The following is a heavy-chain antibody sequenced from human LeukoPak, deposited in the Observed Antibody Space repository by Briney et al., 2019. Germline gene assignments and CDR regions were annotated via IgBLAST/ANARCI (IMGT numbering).Heavy chain of an antibody. J-gene: IGHJ4*02. CDR3: AKGIYRSTWYRRIDY. V-gene: IGHV3-23*01. CDR1: GFTFSSYA. D-gene: IGHD6-13*01. CDR2: ISGSGGST. Sequence: PGGSLRLSCAASGFTFSSYAMSWVRQAPGKGLEWVSAISGSGGSTYYADSVKGRFTISRDNSKNTLYLQMNSLRAEDTAVYYCAKGIYRSTWYRRIDYWGQGALVTVSS.